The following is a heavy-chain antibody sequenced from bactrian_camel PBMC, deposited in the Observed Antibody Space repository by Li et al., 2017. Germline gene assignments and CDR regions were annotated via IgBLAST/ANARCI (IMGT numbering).Heavy chain of an antibody. CDR2: IGTGSGAT. CDR1: GYTYSGAC. V-gene: IGHV3S1*01. Sequence: HVQLVESGGGSVQAGGSLRLSCASFGYTYSGACMAWFRQAPGKEREGVAAIGTGSGATYYPVSVKDRFTISQDKAKKTVYLQMSSLKPEDTAVYYCAAIVANAETQTGRPIGVGGPRSPSP. CDR3: AAIVANAETQTGRP. J-gene: IGHJ4*01. D-gene: IGHD7*01.